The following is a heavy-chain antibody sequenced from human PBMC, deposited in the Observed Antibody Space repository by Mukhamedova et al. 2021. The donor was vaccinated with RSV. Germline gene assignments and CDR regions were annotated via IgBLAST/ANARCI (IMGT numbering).Heavy chain of an antibody. CDR3: ARGGDWDAFDI. Sequence: EWIGFVHYSGSTNYNPSLKSRVTISVDTSKKQFSLKLSSVTAADTAVYYCARGGDWDAFDIRGQGTMVTVSS. J-gene: IGHJ3*02. D-gene: IGHD3/OR15-3a*01. CDR2: VHYSGST. V-gene: IGHV4-59*09.